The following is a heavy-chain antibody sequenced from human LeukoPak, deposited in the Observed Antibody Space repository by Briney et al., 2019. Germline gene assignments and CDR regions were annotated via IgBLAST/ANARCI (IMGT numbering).Heavy chain of an antibody. D-gene: IGHD6-13*01. V-gene: IGHV4-59*08. CDR2: IYYSGST. J-gene: IGHJ3*02. Sequence: PSETLSLTCTVSGGSISGYYWSWIRQPPGKGLEWIGYIYYSGSTNYNPSLKSRVTILVDTSKNQFSLKLSPVTAADTAVYYCARIYSSSLDGFDIWGQGTMVTVSS. CDR3: ARIYSSSLDGFDI. CDR1: GGSISGYY.